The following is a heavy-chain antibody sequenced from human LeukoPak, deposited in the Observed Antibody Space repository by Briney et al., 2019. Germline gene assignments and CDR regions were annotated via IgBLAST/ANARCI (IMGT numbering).Heavy chain of an antibody. CDR2: ISGSGGST. Sequence: PGGSLRLSCAASGFTFSSYAMSWVRQAPGKGLEWVSAISGSGGSTYYADSVKGRFTISRDNSKNTLYLQMNSLRAEDTAVYYCAKEEGSSWYSRYFDYWGQGTLVTVPS. D-gene: IGHD6-13*01. CDR3: AKEEGSSWYSRYFDY. CDR1: GFTFSSYA. J-gene: IGHJ4*02. V-gene: IGHV3-23*01.